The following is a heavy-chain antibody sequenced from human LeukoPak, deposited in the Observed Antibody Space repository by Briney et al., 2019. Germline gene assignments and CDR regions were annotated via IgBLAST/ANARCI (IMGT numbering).Heavy chain of an antibody. Sequence: ASVKVSCKASGYIFTSYYMHWVRQAPGQGLEWMGWINTNTGNPTYAQGFTGRFVFSLDTSVSTAYLQISSLKAEDTAVYYCARDDRLLTCDYWGQGTLVTVSS. CDR3: ARDDRLLTCDY. V-gene: IGHV7-4-1*02. J-gene: IGHJ4*02. CDR1: GYIFTSYY. D-gene: IGHD3-16*01. CDR2: INTNTGNP.